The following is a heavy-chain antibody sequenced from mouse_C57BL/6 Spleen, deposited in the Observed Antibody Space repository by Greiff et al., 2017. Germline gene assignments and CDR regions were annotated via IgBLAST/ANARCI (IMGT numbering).Heavy chain of an antibody. CDR2: IHPSDSDT. D-gene: IGHD3-2*02. CDR3: ARERLRLPPGYFDY. J-gene: IGHJ2*01. V-gene: IGHV1-74*01. CDR1: GYTFTSYW. Sequence: QVQLQQPGADLVKPGASVKVSCKASGYTFTSYWMHWVKQSPGQGLEWIGRIHPSDSDTNYNQKFKGKATLTVDKCSSTAYMQLSSLTSGDSAVDYCARERLRLPPGYFDYWGQGTTLTVSS.